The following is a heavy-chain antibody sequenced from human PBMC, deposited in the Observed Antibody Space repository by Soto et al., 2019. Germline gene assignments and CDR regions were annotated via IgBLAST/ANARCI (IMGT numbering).Heavy chain of an antibody. CDR3: ARGPLVATIEGYYFDY. Sequence: QVQLQQWGAGLLKPSETLSLTCAVCGGSFSGYYWSWIRQPPGKGLEWIGEINHSGSTNYNPSLKSRVTISVDTSKNQFSLKLSSVTAADTAVYYCARGPLVATIEGYYFDYWGQGTLVTVSS. CDR1: GGSFSGYY. CDR2: INHSGST. J-gene: IGHJ4*02. V-gene: IGHV4-34*01. D-gene: IGHD5-12*01.